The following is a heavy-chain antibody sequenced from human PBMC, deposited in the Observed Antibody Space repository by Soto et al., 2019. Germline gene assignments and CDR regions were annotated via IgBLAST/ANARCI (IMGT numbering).Heavy chain of an antibody. Sequence: AASVKVSCKASGYTFTSYDINWVRQAPGQGLEWVGWINPTSEYTAHAQKFQGRVTLTREISTATAYMELSSLTSEDTAVYFCARQVHTGYSRHWGPGTQVSVS. V-gene: IGHV1-8*01. CDR1: GYTFTSYD. D-gene: IGHD2-15*01. J-gene: IGHJ4*02. CDR2: INPTSEYT. CDR3: ARQVHTGYSRH.